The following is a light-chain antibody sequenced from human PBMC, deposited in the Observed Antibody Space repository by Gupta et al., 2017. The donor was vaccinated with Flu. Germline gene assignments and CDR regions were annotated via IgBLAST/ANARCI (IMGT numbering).Light chain of an antibody. CDR3: QSYDSSLSGSV. CDR2: GNN. V-gene: IGLV1-40*01. J-gene: IGLJ3*02. Sequence: QSGLTQPPSVSGAPGQRPTISCAGSISNLGAGYAVHWYQQLPGTAPKLLLYGNNHRPSGVPDRFSGSKSGTSASLVISGLQADDEADYYCQSYDSSLSGSVFGGGTKLTVL. CDR1: ISNLGAGYA.